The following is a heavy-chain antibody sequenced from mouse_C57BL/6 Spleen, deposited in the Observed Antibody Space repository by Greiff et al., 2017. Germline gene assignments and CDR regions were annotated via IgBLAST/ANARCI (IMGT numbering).Heavy chain of an antibody. CDR2: INPNNGGT. D-gene: IGHD1-1*02. V-gene: IGHV1-18*01. J-gene: IGHJ4*01. CDR3: ARGIRWGYYAMDY. Sequence: VQLQQSGPELVKPGASVKIPCKASGYTFTDYNMDWVKQSHGKSLEWIGDINPNNGGTIYNQKFKGKATLTVDKSSSTAYMELRRLTSEDTAVSDYARGIRWGYYAMDYWGQGTSVTVSS. CDR1: GYTFTDYN.